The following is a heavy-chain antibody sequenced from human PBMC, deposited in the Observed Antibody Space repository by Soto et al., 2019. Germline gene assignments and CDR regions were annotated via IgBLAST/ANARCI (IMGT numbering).Heavy chain of an antibody. Sequence: EVQLLESGGGLVQPGGSLRLSCAASGFSFSNYAMSWVRQPPGKGLEWVSTITGNGGTTYYADSVKGRFTISRDNSKNTLFLKVNTRRDEDTAVYYCAKVGLRLGGDYWGQGTLVTVSS. CDR1: GFSFSNYA. V-gene: IGHV3-23*01. J-gene: IGHJ4*02. CDR3: AKVGLRLGGDY. CDR2: ITGNGGTT. D-gene: IGHD5-12*01.